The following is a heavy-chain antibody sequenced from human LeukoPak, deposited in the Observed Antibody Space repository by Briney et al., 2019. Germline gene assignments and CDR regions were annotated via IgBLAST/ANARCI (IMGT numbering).Heavy chain of an antibody. CDR3: ARDSLWFGGDY. CDR2: IYTSGST. CDR1: GGSNSSGSYY. D-gene: IGHD3-10*01. Sequence: PSETLSLTCTVSGGSNSSGSYYWSWIRQPAGKGLEWIGRIYTSGSTNYNPSLESRVTISVDTSKNQFSLKLSSVTAADTAVYYCARDSLWFGGDYWGQGTLVTVSS. V-gene: IGHV4-61*02. J-gene: IGHJ4*02.